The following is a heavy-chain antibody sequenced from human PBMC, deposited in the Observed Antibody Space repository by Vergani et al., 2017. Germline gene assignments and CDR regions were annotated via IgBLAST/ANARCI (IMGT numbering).Heavy chain of an antibody. Sequence: LQEFGPGLVKPSQTLSLTCTVSGDSVIRTDYHWGRIRQPPGKGLEWIGSRDYSGSTSYNPSLESRISISFETPKNQFSLRLTSVTAADTAVYYCASKRGACRAAYCHSYDFWGPGTLVGVSS. D-gene: IGHD2-15*01. CDR1: GDSVIRTDYH. CDR2: RDYSGST. CDR3: ASKRGACRAAYCHSYDF. V-gene: IGHV4-39*01. J-gene: IGHJ4*02.